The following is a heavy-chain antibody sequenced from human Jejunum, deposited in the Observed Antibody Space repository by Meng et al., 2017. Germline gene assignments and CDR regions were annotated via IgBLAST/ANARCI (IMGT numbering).Heavy chain of an antibody. J-gene: IGHJ5*01. CDR2: ISGPAGST. V-gene: IGHV3-23*01. D-gene: IGHD3-16*01. Sequence: GGSLRLSCAASGFTFGIYAMSWVRQAPGKGLEWVSAISGPAGSTYYADSVKGRFTISRDNSKNTLYLPMNSLRAEDTAVYYCAKDLYEYIWGNFVSWGQGSLVTVSS. CDR1: GFTFGIYA. CDR3: AKDLYEYIWGNFVS.